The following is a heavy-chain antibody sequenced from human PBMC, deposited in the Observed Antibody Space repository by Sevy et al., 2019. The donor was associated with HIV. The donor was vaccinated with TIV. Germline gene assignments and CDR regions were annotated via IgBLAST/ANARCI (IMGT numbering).Heavy chain of an antibody. D-gene: IGHD3-9*01. Sequence: SETLSLTCTVSGDSISRYYWSWIRQPPGKGLEWIGYMYHSGSTNHNPSLKNRVTISVDTSKNQFSLKLSSVPAADTAVYYCARDYQYYDILTGHYNYYGMDVWGQGTTVTVSS. CDR3: ARDYQYYDILTGHYNYYGMDV. J-gene: IGHJ6*02. CDR2: MYHSGST. V-gene: IGHV4-59*01. CDR1: GDSISRYY.